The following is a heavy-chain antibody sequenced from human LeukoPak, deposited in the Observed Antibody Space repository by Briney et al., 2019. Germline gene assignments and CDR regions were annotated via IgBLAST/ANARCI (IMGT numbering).Heavy chain of an antibody. V-gene: IGHV1-2*02. J-gene: IGHJ4*02. CDR2: INPNSGGT. D-gene: IGHD3-22*01. CDR3: AREGLAHYYDSSGYSPFGY. Sequence: ASVKVSCKASGYTFTGYYMHWVRQAPGQGLEWMGWINPNSGGTNYAQKFQGRVTMTRDTSISTAYMELSRLRSDDTAVYYCAREGLAHYYDSSGYSPFGYWGQGTLVTVSS. CDR1: GYTFTGYY.